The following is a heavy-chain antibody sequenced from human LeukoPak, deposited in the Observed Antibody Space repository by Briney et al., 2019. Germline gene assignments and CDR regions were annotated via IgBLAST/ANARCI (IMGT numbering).Heavy chain of an antibody. CDR3: TRHAQSGDSGLLPTSFDV. J-gene: IGHJ6*04. CDR2: IRSKANSYAT. Sequence: GGSLRLSCAASGFTFSSYAMSWVRQASGKGLEWVGRIRSKANSYATAYAASVKGRFTISRDDSKNTAYLQMNSLKTEDTAVYYCTRHAQSGDSGLLPTSFDVWGKGTTVTVSS. V-gene: IGHV3-73*01. D-gene: IGHD2-15*01. CDR1: GFTFSSYA.